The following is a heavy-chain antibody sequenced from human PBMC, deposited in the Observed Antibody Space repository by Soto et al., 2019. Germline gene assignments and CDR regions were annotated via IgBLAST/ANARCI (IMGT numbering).Heavy chain of an antibody. D-gene: IGHD2-15*01. Sequence: GGSLRLSCAASGFTFSSYAMHWVRQAPGKGLEWVAVISYDGSNKYYADSVKGRFTISRDNSKNTLYLQMNSLRAEDTAVYYCAGELVVAAAYYYYGMDVWGQGTTVTV. V-gene: IGHV3-30*04. J-gene: IGHJ6*02. CDR3: AGELVVAAAYYYYGMDV. CDR1: GFTFSSYA. CDR2: ISYDGSNK.